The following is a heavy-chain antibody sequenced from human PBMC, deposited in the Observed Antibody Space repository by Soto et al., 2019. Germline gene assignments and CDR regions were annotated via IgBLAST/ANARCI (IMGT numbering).Heavy chain of an antibody. J-gene: IGHJ4*02. CDR1: GFTFSSYG. Sequence: GGPLRLFCAASGFTFSSYGMHWVRQAPGKGLEWVAVISYDGSNKYYADSVKGRFTISRDNSKNTLYLQMNSLRAEDTAVYYCAKEPGYCSGGSCYGGDYWGQGTLVT. D-gene: IGHD2-15*01. CDR3: AKEPGYCSGGSCYGGDY. V-gene: IGHV3-30*18. CDR2: ISYDGSNK.